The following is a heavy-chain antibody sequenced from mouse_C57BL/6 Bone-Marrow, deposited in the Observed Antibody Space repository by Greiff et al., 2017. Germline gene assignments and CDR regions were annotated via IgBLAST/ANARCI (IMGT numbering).Heavy chain of an antibody. CDR3: TRSDGFDY. J-gene: IGHJ3*01. CDR2: IDPSDSYT. V-gene: IGHV1-69*01. Sequence: VQLQQPGAELVMPGASVKLSCKASGYTFTSYWMHWVKQRPGQGLEWIGEIDPSDSYTNYNQKFKGKSTLTVDKSSSTAYMQLSSLTSEDSAVYYCTRSDGFDYWGQGTLVTVSA. CDR1: GYTFTSYW.